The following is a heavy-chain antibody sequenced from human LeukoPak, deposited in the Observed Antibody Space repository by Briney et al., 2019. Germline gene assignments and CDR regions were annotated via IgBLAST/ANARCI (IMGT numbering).Heavy chain of an antibody. V-gene: IGHV1-69*13. Sequence: GASVKVSCKTSGGTFSSYTITWVRQAPGQGLEWMGGIIPIFGTTNYAQSFQGRVTITADESSGTAYMTLSSLRSEDTAIYYCATTRDYYENSGYTLLQDWGQGTLVTVSS. J-gene: IGHJ1*01. CDR1: GGTFSSYT. CDR3: ATTRDYYENSGYTLLQD. D-gene: IGHD3-22*01. CDR2: IIPIFGTT.